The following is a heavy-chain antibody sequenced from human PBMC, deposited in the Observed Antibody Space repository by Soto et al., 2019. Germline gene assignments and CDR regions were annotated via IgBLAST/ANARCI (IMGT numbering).Heavy chain of an antibody. J-gene: IGHJ5*02. D-gene: IGHD4-17*01. CDR2: IYPGDSDT. V-gene: IGHV5-51*01. Sequence: GESLKISCKASGYTFTNYWIVWVRQVPGKGLEWMVLIYPGDSDTRYNPSFQGQVTISADKSTSAACLQWNSLMASDTAIYYCARSGRSGLRWLDFFDPWGQGTLVTVSS. CDR1: GYTFTNYW. CDR3: ARSGRSGLRWLDFFDP.